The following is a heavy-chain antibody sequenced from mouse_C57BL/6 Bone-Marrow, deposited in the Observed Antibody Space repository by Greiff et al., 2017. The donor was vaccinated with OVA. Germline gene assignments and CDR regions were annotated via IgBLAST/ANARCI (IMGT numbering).Heavy chain of an antibody. Sequence: EVQRVESGGGLVQPKGSLKLSCAASGFSFNTYAMNWVRQAPGKGLEWVARIRSKSNNYATYYADSVKDRFTISRDDSESMLYLQMNNLKTEDTAMYYCVRLGLRRRDAYYYAMDYWGQGTSVTVSS. CDR1: GFSFNTYA. CDR3: VRLGLRRRDAYYYAMDY. J-gene: IGHJ4*01. V-gene: IGHV10-1*01. CDR2: IRSKSNNYAT. D-gene: IGHD2-4*01.